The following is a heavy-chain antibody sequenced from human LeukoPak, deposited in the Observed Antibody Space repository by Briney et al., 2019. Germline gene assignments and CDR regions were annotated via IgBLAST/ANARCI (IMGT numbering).Heavy chain of an antibody. V-gene: IGHV4-59*01. D-gene: IGHD2-2*01. J-gene: IGHJ4*02. CDR1: GGSISSYY. CDR3: ARVRGRYCSSTSCSRDGLGVDY. CDR2: IYYSGST. Sequence: PSETLSLTCTVSGGSISSYYWSWIRQPPGKGLEWIGYIYYSGSTNYNPSLKSRVTISVDTSKNQFSLKLSSVTAADTAVYYCARVRGRYCSSTSCSRDGLGVDYWGQGTLVTVSS.